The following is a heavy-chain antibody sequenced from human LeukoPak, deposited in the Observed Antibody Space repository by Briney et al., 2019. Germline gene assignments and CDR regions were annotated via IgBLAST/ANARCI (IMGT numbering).Heavy chain of an antibody. Sequence: ASVKVSCTASGYTFTGYYMHWVRQAPGQGLEWMGWINPNSGGTNYAQKFQGWVTMTRDTSNSTAYMELSRLRSDDTAVYYCARGGITGTTRGPTRLNDAFDIWGQGTMVTVSS. CDR3: ARGGITGTTRGPTRLNDAFDI. D-gene: IGHD1-20*01. V-gene: IGHV1-2*04. CDR1: GYTFTGYY. CDR2: INPNSGGT. J-gene: IGHJ3*02.